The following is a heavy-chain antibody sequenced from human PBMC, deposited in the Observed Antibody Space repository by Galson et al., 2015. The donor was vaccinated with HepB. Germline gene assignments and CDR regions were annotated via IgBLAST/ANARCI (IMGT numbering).Heavy chain of an antibody. V-gene: IGHV1-69*13. CDR3: ARDEAAAGVIDY. CDR2: IIPIFGTA. CDR1: GGTFSSYA. J-gene: IGHJ4*02. D-gene: IGHD6-13*01. Sequence: SVKVSCKASGGTFSSYAISWVRQAPGQGLEWMGGIIPIFGTANYAQKFQGRVTITADESTSTAYMELSSLRSEDTAVYYCARDEAAAGVIDYWGQGTLVTVSS.